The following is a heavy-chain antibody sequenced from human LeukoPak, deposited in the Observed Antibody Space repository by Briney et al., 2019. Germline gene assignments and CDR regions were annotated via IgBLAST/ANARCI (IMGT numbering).Heavy chain of an antibody. V-gene: IGHV3-21*01. J-gene: IGHJ4*02. CDR1: GFTFSSYA. Sequence: GGSLRLSCAASGFTFSSYAMHWVRQAPGKGLEWVSAISGDSRYIYYADSVRGRFTISRDNAENSLYLQMNSLRVEDTAVYYCARAPTVLVGYCSSSSCQADYWGQGTLVTVSS. CDR3: ARAPTVLVGYCSSSSCQADY. D-gene: IGHD2-2*01. CDR2: ISGDSRYI.